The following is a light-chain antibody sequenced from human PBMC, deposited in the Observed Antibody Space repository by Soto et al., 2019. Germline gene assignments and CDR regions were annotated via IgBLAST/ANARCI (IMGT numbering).Light chain of an antibody. CDR2: GAS. J-gene: IGKJ2*01. Sequence: EVVLTQSPGTLSLSPGERATLSCRASQSVTSSYLAWYQQKPGQAPRLLIYGASSRAPDIPARFGGSGSGTDFTLTISRLEPEDFALYYCQQYVTLPVTVGQGTKLEIK. V-gene: IGKV3-20*01. CDR3: QQYVTLPVT. CDR1: QSVTSSY.